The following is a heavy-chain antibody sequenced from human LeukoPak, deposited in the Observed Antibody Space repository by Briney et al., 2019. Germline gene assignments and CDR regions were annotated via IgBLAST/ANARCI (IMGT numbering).Heavy chain of an antibody. J-gene: IGHJ5*02. CDR3: ARVKGRLSWFDP. CDR1: GGSISSSSYY. V-gene: IGHV4-39*07. CDR2: IYNSGST. Sequence: SETLSLTCTVSGGSISSSSYYWGWIRQPPGKGLEWIGSIYNSGSTYYNPSLKSRVTISVDTSKNQFSLKLSSVTAADTAVYYCARVKGRLSWFDPWGQGTLFTVSS.